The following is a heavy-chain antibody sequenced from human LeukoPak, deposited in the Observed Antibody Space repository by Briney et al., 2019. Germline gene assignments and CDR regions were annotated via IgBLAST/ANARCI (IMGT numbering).Heavy chain of an antibody. CDR1: GFTFSSYA. J-gene: IGHJ4*02. V-gene: IGHV3-30*04. CDR2: ISYDGSNK. Sequence: GGSLRLSCAASGFTFSSYAMHWVRQAPGKGLEGVAIISYDGSNKYYADSVKGRFTISRSRDNSKNTLYLQMNSLRAEDTAVYYCARDRIDGAYSDYWGQGTLVTVSS. CDR3: ARDRIDGAYSDY. D-gene: IGHD2-15*01.